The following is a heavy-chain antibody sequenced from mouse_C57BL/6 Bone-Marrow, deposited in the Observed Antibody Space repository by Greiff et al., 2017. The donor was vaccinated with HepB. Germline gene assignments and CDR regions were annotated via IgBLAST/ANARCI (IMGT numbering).Heavy chain of an antibody. Sequence: EVKLVESGAELVRPGASVKLSCTASGFNIKDDYMHWVKQRPEQGLEWIGWIDPENGDTEYASKFQGKATITADTSSNTAYLQLSSLTSEDTAVYYCTSYYGSSMFAYWGQGTLVTVS. CDR3: TSYYGSSMFAY. V-gene: IGHV14-4*01. CDR1: GFNIKDDY. D-gene: IGHD1-1*01. CDR2: IDPENGDT. J-gene: IGHJ3*01.